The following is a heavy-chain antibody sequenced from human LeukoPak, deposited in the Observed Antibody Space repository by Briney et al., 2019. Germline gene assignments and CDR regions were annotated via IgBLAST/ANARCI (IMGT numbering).Heavy chain of an antibody. CDR3: AELGITMIGGV. Sequence: PGGSLRLSCAASGFTFSSYGMSWVRQAPGKGLEWVPAISGSGGSTYYADSVKGRFTISRDNSKNTLYLQMNSLGAEDTAVYYCAELGITMIGGVWGKGTTVTISS. D-gene: IGHD3-10*02. CDR1: GFTFSSYG. J-gene: IGHJ6*04. V-gene: IGHV3-23*01. CDR2: ISGSGGST.